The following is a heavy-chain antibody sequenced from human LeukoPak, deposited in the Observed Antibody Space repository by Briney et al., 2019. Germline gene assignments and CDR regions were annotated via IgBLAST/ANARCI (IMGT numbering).Heavy chain of an antibody. Sequence: GGSLRLSCAASGFTFSNYWMTWVRQAPGKGLEWVANIKQDGSEKYYVDSVKGRFTISRDNAKNSLFLQMNSLRAEDTAVYYCAREHHAVAAYWGQGTLVTVSS. CDR2: IKQDGSEK. J-gene: IGHJ4*02. CDR3: AREHHAVAAY. V-gene: IGHV3-7*01. CDR1: GFTFSNYW. D-gene: IGHD6-19*01.